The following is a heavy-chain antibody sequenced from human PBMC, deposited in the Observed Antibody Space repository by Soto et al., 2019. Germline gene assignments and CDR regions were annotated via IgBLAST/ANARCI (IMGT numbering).Heavy chain of an antibody. CDR3: ARAGSSSDYYYGIDV. J-gene: IGHJ6*02. D-gene: IGHD6-6*01. CDR1: GGTFSSYA. CDR2: IIPIFGTA. V-gene: IGHV1-69*01. Sequence: QVQLVQSGAEVKKPGSSVQVSCKASGGTFSSYAISWVRQAPGQGLEWMGGIIPIFGTANYAQKFQVRVTITADESTSTAYMELSSLRSEDTAVYYCARAGSSSDYYYGIDVWGQGTTVTVSS.